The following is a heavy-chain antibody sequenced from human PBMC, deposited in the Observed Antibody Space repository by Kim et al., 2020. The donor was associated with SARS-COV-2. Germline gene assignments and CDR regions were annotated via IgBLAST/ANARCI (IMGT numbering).Heavy chain of an antibody. CDR3: AKARARSGTYLHYFDY. Sequence: SVKGRFTISRDNSKNTLYLQMNSLRAEDTAVYYCAKARARSGTYLHYFDYWGQGTLVTVSS. V-gene: IGHV3-23*01. D-gene: IGHD3-10*01. J-gene: IGHJ4*02.